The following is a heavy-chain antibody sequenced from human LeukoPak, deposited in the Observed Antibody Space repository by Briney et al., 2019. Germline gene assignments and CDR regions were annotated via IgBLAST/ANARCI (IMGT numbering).Heavy chain of an antibody. CDR2: INHSGST. D-gene: IGHD6-6*01. V-gene: IGHV4-34*01. J-gene: IGHJ5*02. CDR3: ARRGIAART. Sequence: SETLSLTCAVYGGSFSGYYWSWIRQPPGKGLEWIGEINHSGSTNYNPPLKSRVTISVDTSKNQFSLKLSSVTAADTAVYYCARRGIAARTWGQGTLDTVSS. CDR1: GGSFSGYY.